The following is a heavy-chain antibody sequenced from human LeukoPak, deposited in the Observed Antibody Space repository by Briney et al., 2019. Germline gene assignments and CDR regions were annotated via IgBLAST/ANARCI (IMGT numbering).Heavy chain of an antibody. CDR2: IIPIFGTA. D-gene: IGHD2-2*01. CDR3: ARDHCSSTSCYFELGY. J-gene: IGHJ4*02. V-gene: IGHV1-69*05. CDR1: GGTFSSYA. Sequence: SVKVSCKASGGTFSSYAISWVRQAPGQGLEWMGGIIPIFGTANYAQKFQGRVTITTDESTSTAYMELSSLRSEDTAVYYCARDHCSSTSCYFELGYWGQGTLVTVSS.